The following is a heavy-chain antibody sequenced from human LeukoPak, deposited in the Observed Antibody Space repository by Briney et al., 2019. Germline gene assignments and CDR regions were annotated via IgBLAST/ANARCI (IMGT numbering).Heavy chain of an antibody. CDR1: GGSISSYY. D-gene: IGHD6-19*01. Sequence: KPSETLSLTCTVSGGSISSYYWSWIRQSPGKGLEWIGYIYYSGSTNCNPSLKSRVTISVDTSKNQFSLKLSSVTAADTAVYYCASLYSSGWYRGDYWGQGTLVTVSS. CDR3: ASLYSSGWYRGDY. V-gene: IGHV4-59*01. J-gene: IGHJ4*02. CDR2: IYYSGST.